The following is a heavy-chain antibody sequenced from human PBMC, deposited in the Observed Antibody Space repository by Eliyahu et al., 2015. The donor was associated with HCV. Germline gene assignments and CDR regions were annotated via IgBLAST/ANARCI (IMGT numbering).Heavy chain of an antibody. V-gene: IGHV3-7*04. CDR3: ARILYDFWSNSYASPFDS. D-gene: IGHD3-3*01. CDR1: GFXFSGHW. Sequence: EVQLVESGGGLVQPGGSLTLSCAASGFXFSGHWMSWVRQAPGKGLEWVANSKPDGSEENYVDSLKGRFTISRDNAKNSLFLQMNSLRAEDTAIYYCARILYDFWSNSYASPFDSWGQGTLVTVSS. J-gene: IGHJ5*01. CDR2: SKPDGSEE.